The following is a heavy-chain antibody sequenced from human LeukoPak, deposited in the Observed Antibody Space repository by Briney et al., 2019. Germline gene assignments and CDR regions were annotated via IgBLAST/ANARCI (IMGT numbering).Heavy chain of an antibody. CDR2: ISWNSGSI. D-gene: IGHD3-10*01. J-gene: IGHJ6*02. CDR1: GFTFDDYD. Sequence: GGSLRLSCAASGFTFDDYDMHWVRQAPGKGLEWVSGISWNSGSIGYADSVKGRFTISRDNAKNSLYLQMNSLRAEDTALYYCAKDLIWFGELGDYGMDVWGQGTTVTVSS. V-gene: IGHV3-9*01. CDR3: AKDLIWFGELGDYGMDV.